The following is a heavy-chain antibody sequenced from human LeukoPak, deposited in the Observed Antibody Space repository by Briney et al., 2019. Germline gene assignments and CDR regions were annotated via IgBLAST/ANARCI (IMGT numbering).Heavy chain of an antibody. D-gene: IGHD1-1*01. CDR1: GFIFSSNW. CDR2: IKRDGSQK. CDR3: ARLGLEVGGPNWFDP. V-gene: IGHV3-7*01. J-gene: IGHJ5*02. Sequence: GGPLRLSCAAPGFIFSSNWMGWLRQAPGKALEWVAHIKRDGSQKYYLDSVMGRFTIARDNAKNSLYLQMNSLRVEDTAVYYCARLGLEVGGPNWFDPWGQGTLVTVSS.